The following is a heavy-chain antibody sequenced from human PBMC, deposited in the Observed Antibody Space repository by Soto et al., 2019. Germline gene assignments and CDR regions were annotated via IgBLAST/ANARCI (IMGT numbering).Heavy chain of an antibody. J-gene: IGHJ5*02. Sequence: QVQLVQSGAEVKKPGASVKVSCKASGYTFTSYAMHWVRQAPGQRLEWMGWINAGNGNTKYSQKFQGRVTITRDTSASTAYMELSSLRSEDTAVYYCARDRPLWFGEPFHPWGQGTLVTVSS. CDR2: INAGNGNT. V-gene: IGHV1-3*01. CDR1: GYTFTSYA. CDR3: ARDRPLWFGEPFHP. D-gene: IGHD3-10*01.